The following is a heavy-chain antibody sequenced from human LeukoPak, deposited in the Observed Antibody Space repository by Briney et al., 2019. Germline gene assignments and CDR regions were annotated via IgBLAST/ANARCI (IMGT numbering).Heavy chain of an antibody. CDR3: ARPYDTRGYFPDY. J-gene: IGHJ4*02. D-gene: IGHD3-22*01. CDR1: GFIFSDHY. CDR2: ISRGSDHI. Sequence: GGSLRLSCAASGFIFSDHYMDWVRQAPGKGLEWVSSISRGSDHIFYADSMKGRFTISRDNAKNSLYLQMNSLGAEDTAVYYCARPYDTRGYFPDYWGQGTLVTVSS. V-gene: IGHV3-21*01.